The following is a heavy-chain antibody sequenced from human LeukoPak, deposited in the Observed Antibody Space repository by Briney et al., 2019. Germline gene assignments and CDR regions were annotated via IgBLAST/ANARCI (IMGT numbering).Heavy chain of an antibody. Sequence: PGRSLRLSCAASGFTFSSYGMHWVRQAPGKGLEWVAIVSYDGSNTYYADSVKGRFTISRDNSKNTVYLQINTLRTDDAAIYYCAKPYPTLTTSAVLDNWGQGTLVTVSS. J-gene: IGHJ4*02. D-gene: IGHD1-1*01. CDR2: VSYDGSNT. V-gene: IGHV3-30*18. CDR1: GFTFSSYG. CDR3: AKPYPTLTTSAVLDN.